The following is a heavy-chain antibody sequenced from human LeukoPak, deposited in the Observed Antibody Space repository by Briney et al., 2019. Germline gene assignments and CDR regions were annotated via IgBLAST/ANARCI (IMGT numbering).Heavy chain of an antibody. V-gene: IGHV3-74*01. D-gene: IGHD6-13*01. CDR1: GFTFSNYW. Sequence: GGSLRLSCAASGFTFSNYWMHWVRQAPGKGLVWVSRIYNDGSTTTYADSVKGRFTISRDNAMNTLYLQMNSLRAEDTAVYYCARTLHAAAGIVNWGRGTLVTVSS. CDR3: ARTLHAAAGIVN. CDR2: IYNDGSTT. J-gene: IGHJ4*02.